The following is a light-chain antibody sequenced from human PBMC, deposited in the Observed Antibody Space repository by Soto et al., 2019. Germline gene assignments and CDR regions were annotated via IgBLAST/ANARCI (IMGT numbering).Light chain of an antibody. CDR3: QQRNNWPPLYT. CDR1: QSISNY. Sequence: EIVLAQSPATLSLSPGERATLSCRASQSISNYLAWYQQKPGQAPRLLSYDASNRATGIPARFSGSGSGTDVPLTISSLEPEDFAVYYCQQRNNWPPLYTFGQGTKMEIK. CDR2: DAS. V-gene: IGKV3-11*01. J-gene: IGKJ2*01.